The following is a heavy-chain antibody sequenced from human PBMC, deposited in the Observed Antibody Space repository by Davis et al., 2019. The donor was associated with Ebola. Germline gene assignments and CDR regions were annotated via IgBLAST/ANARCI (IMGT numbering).Heavy chain of an antibody. V-gene: IGHV3-53*01. J-gene: IGHJ6*02. CDR1: GFTVSSNY. CDR3: ARDNRDSNWNDGEMYYYYYYGMDV. Sequence: GGSLRLSCAASGFTVSSNYMSWVRQAPGKGLEWVSVIYSGGSTYYADSVTGRFTISRDNSKNTLYLQMNSLKAEDTAVYYCARDNRDSNWNDGEMYYYYYYGMDVWGQGTTVTVSS. CDR2: IYSGGST. D-gene: IGHD1-20*01.